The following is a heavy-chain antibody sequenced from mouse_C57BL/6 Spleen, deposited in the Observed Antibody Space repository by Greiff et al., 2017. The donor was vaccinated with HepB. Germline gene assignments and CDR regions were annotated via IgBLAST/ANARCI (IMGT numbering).Heavy chain of an antibody. CDR1: GFTFSNYW. V-gene: IGHV6-3*01. Sequence: EVKVEESGGGLVQPGGSMKLSCVASGFTFSNYWMNWVRQSPEKGLEWVAQIRLKSDNYATHYAESVKGRFTISRDDSKSSVYLQMNNLRAEETGIYYCTDRGYFDVWGTGTTVTVSS. CDR2: IRLKSDNYAT. CDR3: TDRGYFDV. J-gene: IGHJ1*03.